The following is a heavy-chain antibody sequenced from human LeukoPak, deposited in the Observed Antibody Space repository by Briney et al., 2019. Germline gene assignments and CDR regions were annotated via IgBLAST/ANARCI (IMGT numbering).Heavy chain of an antibody. D-gene: IGHD2-8*01. CDR3: AARYCSNGVCHFY. J-gene: IGHJ4*02. CDR2: INSDGSTT. Sequence: GGSLRLSCAAFGFTVNNAWMSWVRQGPGKGLEWVSRINSDGSTTNYADSVKGRFTISRDNAKNTLFLQMNSLRAEDTAVYYCAARYCSNGVCHFYWGQGTLVTVSS. CDR1: GFTVNNAW. V-gene: IGHV3-74*01.